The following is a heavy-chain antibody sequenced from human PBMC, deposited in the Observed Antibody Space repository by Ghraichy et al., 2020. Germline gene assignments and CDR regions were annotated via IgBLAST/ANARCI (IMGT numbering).Heavy chain of an antibody. CDR2: IYSGGST. D-gene: IGHD3-22*01. CDR1: GFTVSSNY. J-gene: IGHJ4*02. V-gene: IGHV3-66*01. CDR3: ARDWDLQNYYDSSGYYGGTDY. Sequence: LSLTCAAPGFTVSSNYMSWVRQAPGKGLEWVSVIYSGGSTYYADSVKGRFTISRDNSKNTLYLQMNSLRAEDTAVYYCARDWDLQNYYDSSGYYGGTDYWGQGTLVTISS.